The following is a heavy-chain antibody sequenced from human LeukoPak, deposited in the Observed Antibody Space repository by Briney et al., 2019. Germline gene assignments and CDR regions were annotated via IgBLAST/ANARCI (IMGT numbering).Heavy chain of an antibody. CDR3: YITMFPLKYFQH. D-gene: IGHD3-10*02. V-gene: IGHV4-38-2*01. Sequence: SETLSLTCAVSGYSISSGYYWGWIRQPPGKGLEWIGSIYHSGSTYYNPSLKSRVTISVDTSKNQFSLKLSSVTAADTAVYYFYITMFPLKYFQHWGQATLFPVSS. J-gene: IGHJ1*01. CDR2: IYHSGST. CDR1: GYSISSGYY.